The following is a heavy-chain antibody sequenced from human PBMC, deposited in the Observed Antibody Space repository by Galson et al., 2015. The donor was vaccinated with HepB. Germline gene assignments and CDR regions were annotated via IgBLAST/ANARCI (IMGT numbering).Heavy chain of an antibody. Sequence: SVKVSCKASGYTFTGYYMHWVRQAPGQGLEWIGWINPNSGGTNYAQKVQGRVTMTRDTSISTAYMELSRLRSDDTAVYYCARVYGSGSYSYYYYYMDVWGKGTTVTVSS. J-gene: IGHJ6*03. CDR2: INPNSGGT. CDR1: GYTFTGYY. CDR3: ARVYGSGSYSYYYYYMDV. D-gene: IGHD3-10*01. V-gene: IGHV1-2*02.